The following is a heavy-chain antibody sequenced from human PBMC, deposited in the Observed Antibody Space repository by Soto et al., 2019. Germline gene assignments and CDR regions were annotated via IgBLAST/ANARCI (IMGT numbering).Heavy chain of an antibody. V-gene: IGHV3-49*03. CDR2: IRSKAYGGTT. D-gene: IGHD3-10*01. CDR1: GFTFGDYA. J-gene: IGHJ4*02. Sequence: EVQLVESGGGLVQPGRSLRLSCTASGFTFGDYAMSWFRQAPGKGLEWVGFIRSKAYGGTTEYAASVKGRFTISRDDSKSIAYLQMNSLKTEDTAVYYCTRTQVITMVRGVTPHYWGQGTLVTVSS. CDR3: TRTQVITMVRGVTPHY.